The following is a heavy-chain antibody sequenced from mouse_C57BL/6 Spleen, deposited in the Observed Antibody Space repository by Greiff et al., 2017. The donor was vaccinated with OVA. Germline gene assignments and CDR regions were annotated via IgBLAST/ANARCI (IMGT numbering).Heavy chain of an antibody. Sequence: EVKLVESGGGLVKPGGSLKLSCAASGFTFSDYGMHWVRQAPEKGLEWVAYISSGSSTIYYADTVKGRFTISRDNAKNTLFLQMTSLRSEDTAMYYCARHRSSSYWYFDVWGTGTTVTVSS. V-gene: IGHV5-17*01. CDR1: GFTFSDYG. J-gene: IGHJ1*03. CDR3: ARHRSSSYWYFDV. CDR2: ISSGSSTI. D-gene: IGHD1-1*01.